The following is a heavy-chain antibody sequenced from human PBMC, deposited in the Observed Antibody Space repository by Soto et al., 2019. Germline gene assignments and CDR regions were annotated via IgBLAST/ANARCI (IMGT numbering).Heavy chain of an antibody. V-gene: IGHV3-23*01. Sequence: GGSLRLSCAASGFTFSSYSMTWVRQAPGKGLEWVSGISDSGGNTWYADSVKGRFTISRDNSKNTLFLQMNSLRAEDKAVYFCSKWSGFGDAWGQGTLVTVSS. CDR3: SKWSGFGDA. CDR1: GFTFSSYS. D-gene: IGHD3-10*01. J-gene: IGHJ5*02. CDR2: ISDSGGNT.